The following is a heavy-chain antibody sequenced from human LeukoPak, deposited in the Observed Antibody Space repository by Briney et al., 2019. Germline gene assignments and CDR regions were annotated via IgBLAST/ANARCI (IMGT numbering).Heavy chain of an antibody. CDR1: GFTFSNYD. J-gene: IGHJ6*02. D-gene: IGHD1-26*01. CDR3: ARGSAVVGATGYYNGMDV. Sequence: GSLRLSCAASGFTFSNYDIHWVRQATGKGLEWVSGIGTAGDPYYPGSVKGRFTISRENAKNSLYLQMNSLRAGDTAVYYCARGSAVVGATGYYNGMDVWGQGTTVTVSS. V-gene: IGHV3-13*05. CDR2: IGTAGDP.